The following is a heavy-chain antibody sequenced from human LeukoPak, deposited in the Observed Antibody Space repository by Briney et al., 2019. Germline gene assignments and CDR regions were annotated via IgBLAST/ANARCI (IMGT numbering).Heavy chain of an antibody. CDR3: ARAWGSRYYFDY. Sequence: SETLSLTCTVSGGSISSYYWSWIRQPPGKGLEWIGYIYYSGSTNYNPSPKSRVTISVDTSKNQFSLKLSSVTAADTAVYYCARAWGSRYYFDYWGQGTLVTVSS. D-gene: IGHD3-16*01. CDR1: GGSISSYY. CDR2: IYYSGST. V-gene: IGHV4-59*01. J-gene: IGHJ4*02.